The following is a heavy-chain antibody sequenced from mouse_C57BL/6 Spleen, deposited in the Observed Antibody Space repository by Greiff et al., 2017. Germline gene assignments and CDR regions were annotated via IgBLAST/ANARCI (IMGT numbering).Heavy chain of an antibody. CDR2: IDPEDGDP. CDR3: TTFRSTMITAGSYWYFDV. J-gene: IGHJ1*03. CDR1: GFNIKDYY. D-gene: IGHD2-4*01. V-gene: IGHV14-1*01. Sequence: EVQLQQSGAELVRPGASVKLSCTASGFNIKDYYMHWVKQRPEQGLEWIGRIDPEDGDPEYAPKFQGKATMTADTSSNTAYLQLSSLTSEDTAVYYCTTFRSTMITAGSYWYFDVWGTGTTVTVSS.